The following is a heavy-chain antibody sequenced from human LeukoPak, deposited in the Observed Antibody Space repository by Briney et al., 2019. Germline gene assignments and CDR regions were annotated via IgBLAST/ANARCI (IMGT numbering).Heavy chain of an antibody. CDR1: GFTFSDYY. CDR3: ARAYSSYDWEWFDP. J-gene: IGHJ5*02. Sequence: KPGGSLRLSCAASGFTFSDYYMNWIRQAPGKGLEWVSYISSTGSTIYYADSVKGRFTISRDNAKNSLYLQMNSLRGEDTAVYYCARAYSSYDWEWFDPWGQGTLVTVSS. CDR2: ISSTGSTI. D-gene: IGHD5-12*01. V-gene: IGHV3-11*01.